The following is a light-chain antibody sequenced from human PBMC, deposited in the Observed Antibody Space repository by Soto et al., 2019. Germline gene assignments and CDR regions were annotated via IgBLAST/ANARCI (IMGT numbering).Light chain of an antibody. CDR3: QQYGSSPWM. V-gene: IGKV3-20*01. CDR1: QSVSSSY. Sequence: EIVLTQSPGTLSLSPGERATLSCRASQSVSSSYLARYQQKPGQAPRHLIYGASSRATGIPDRFSGSGSGIAFTLIISRLELEDFAVYSWQQYGSSPWMFGRGTKVEIK. CDR2: GAS. J-gene: IGKJ1*01.